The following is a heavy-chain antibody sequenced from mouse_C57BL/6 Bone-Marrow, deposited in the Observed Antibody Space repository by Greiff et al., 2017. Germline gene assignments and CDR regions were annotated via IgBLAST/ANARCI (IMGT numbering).Heavy chain of an antibody. V-gene: IGHV2-5*01. Sequence: QVQLQQSGPGLVQPSQSLSITCTVSGFSLTSYGVHWVRQSPGKGLEWLGVIWRGGSTDYNAAFMSRLSITTDNSKSQVFFKMNSLQADDTAIYYCAKGPYYYGSSLAYWGQGTLVTVSA. CDR1: GFSLTSYG. D-gene: IGHD1-1*01. CDR2: IWRGGST. CDR3: AKGPYYYGSSLAY. J-gene: IGHJ3*01.